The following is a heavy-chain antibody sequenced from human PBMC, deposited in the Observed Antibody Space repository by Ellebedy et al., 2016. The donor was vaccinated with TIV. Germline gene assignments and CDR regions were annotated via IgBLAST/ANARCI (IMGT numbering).Heavy chain of an antibody. J-gene: IGHJ3*02. Sequence: MPSETLSLTCTVSGGSVSSGNYYWSWIRQPPGKGLEWIGEIYHSGSTNYNPSLKSRVTISVDTSKNQFSLKKSSVTAADTAVYYCARGDYGDYVGQDAFDIWGQGTMVTVSS. D-gene: IGHD4-17*01. CDR3: ARGDYGDYVGQDAFDI. CDR1: GGSVSSGNYY. V-gene: IGHV4-39*07. CDR2: IYHSGST.